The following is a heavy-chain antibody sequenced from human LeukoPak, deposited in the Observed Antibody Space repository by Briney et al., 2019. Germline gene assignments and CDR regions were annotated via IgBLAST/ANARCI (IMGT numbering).Heavy chain of an antibody. D-gene: IGHD6-13*01. CDR3: AKDTSHSSSWYENWFDP. CDR2: ISYDGSNK. CDR1: GFSVSSNY. Sequence: GGSLRLSCAASGFSVSSNYMSWVRQAPGKGLEWVAVISYDGSNKYYADSGKGRFTISRDNSKSTLYRQMNSLRAEDTAVYYCAKDTSHSSSWYENWFDPWGQGTLVTVSS. J-gene: IGHJ5*02. V-gene: IGHV3-30*18.